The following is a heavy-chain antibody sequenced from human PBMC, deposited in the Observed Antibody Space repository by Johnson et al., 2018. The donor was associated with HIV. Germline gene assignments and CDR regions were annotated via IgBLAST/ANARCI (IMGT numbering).Heavy chain of an antibody. CDR3: AREMAWEDAFDI. D-gene: IGHD5-24*01. CDR1: GFTFSSYG. V-gene: IGHV3-30*02. Sequence: QVQLVESGGGVVQPGGSLRLSCAASGFTFSSYGMHWVRQAPGKGLEWVAFIQYDGSNKYYVDSVKGRFTISRDNSKNTLYLQMNSLRAEDTAVYYCAREMAWEDAFDIWGQGTMVTVSS. J-gene: IGHJ3*02. CDR2: IQYDGSNK.